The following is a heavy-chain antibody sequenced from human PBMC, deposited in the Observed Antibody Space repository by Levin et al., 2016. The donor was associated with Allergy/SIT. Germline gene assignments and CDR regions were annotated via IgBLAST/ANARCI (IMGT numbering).Heavy chain of an antibody. CDR1: GFTFSSYG. D-gene: IGHD5-18*01. V-gene: IGHV3-30*03. Sequence: GESLKISCAASGFTFSSYGMHWVRQAPGKGLEWVAVISYDGSNKYYADSVKGRFTISRDNSKNTLYLQMNSLRAEDTALYHCARSYSYGLGYYFDYWGQGTPGHRLL. CDR3: ARSYSYGLGYYFDY. CDR2: ISYDGSNK. J-gene: IGHJ4*02.